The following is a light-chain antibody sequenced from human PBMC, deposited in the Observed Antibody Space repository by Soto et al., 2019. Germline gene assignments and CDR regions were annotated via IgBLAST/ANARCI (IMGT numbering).Light chain of an antibody. CDR2: GAS. CDR1: QSIDSK. Sequence: IVITQSPATPSVSPGERATLSCRARQSIDSKLAWYQQRPGQAPRLLIYGASTRATGIPARFSGSGSGTEFTLTISGLQSEDFGVYYCQQYKSWRTFGQGTKVDIK. J-gene: IGKJ1*01. V-gene: IGKV3-15*01. CDR3: QQYKSWRT.